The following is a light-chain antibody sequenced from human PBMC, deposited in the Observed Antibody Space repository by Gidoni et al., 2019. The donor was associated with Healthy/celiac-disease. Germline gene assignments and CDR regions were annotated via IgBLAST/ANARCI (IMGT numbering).Light chain of an antibody. Sequence: DIQLTQSPSFLSASVGDRVTITCRASQGISSYFAWYQQKPGKAPKLLIYAASTLQGGVPSRFSGSGSGTEFTLTISSLQPEDFATYSCQQLSSSPLTFGPGTKVDIK. CDR3: QQLSSSPLT. J-gene: IGKJ3*01. V-gene: IGKV1-9*01. CDR1: QGISSY. CDR2: AAS.